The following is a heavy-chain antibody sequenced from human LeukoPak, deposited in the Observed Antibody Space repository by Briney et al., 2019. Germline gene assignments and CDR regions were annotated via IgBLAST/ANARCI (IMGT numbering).Heavy chain of an antibody. D-gene: IGHD2-2*01. CDR2: ISSSSSYI. CDR3: ARGAGYRSSTSCYQDDAFDI. CDR1: GFTFSSYS. J-gene: IGHJ3*02. V-gene: IGHV3-21*01. Sequence: PGGSLRLSCAASGFTFSSYSMNWVRQAPGKGLEWVSSISSSSSYIYYADSVKGRFTISRDNAKNSLYLQMNSLRAEDTAVYYCARGAGYRSSTSCYQDDAFDIWGQGTMVTVSS.